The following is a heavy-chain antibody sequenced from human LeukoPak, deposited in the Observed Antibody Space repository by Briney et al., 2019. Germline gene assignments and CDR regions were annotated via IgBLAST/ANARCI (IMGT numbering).Heavy chain of an antibody. CDR1: GFTFSSYA. D-gene: IGHD1-26*01. J-gene: IGHJ4*02. CDR2: ISGSGGST. CDR3: ARDSGSYSSFDY. V-gene: IGHV3-23*01. Sequence: GGSLRLSCAASGFTFSSYAMSWVRQAPGKGLEWVSAISGSGGSTYYADSVKGRFTISRDNSKNTLYLQMNSLRAEDTAVYYCARDSGSYSSFDYWGQGTLVTVSS.